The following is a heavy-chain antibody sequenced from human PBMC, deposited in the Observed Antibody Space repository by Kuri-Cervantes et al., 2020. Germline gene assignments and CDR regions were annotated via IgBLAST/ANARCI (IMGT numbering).Heavy chain of an antibody. Sequence: GESLKISCAASGFTFSSYGMHWVRQAPGKGLEWVAVISYDGSNKYYADSVKGRFTISRDNSKNTLYLQMNSLRAGDTAVYFCVRGATIFWGQGTLVTVSS. V-gene: IGHV3-30*03. J-gene: IGHJ4*02. D-gene: IGHD5-12*01. CDR2: ISYDGSNK. CDR3: VRGATIF. CDR1: GFTFSSYG.